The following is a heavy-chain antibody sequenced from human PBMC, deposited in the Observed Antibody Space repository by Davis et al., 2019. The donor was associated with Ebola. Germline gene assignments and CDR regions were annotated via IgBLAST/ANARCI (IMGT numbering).Heavy chain of an antibody. Sequence: PGRSLTLSCAASGFTARNYYISWVRQAPGKGLEWVSVHYRGGPTHYADSVQGRFTISRDDSKNTLSLQMNSLRAEDTAVYYCAKEFSSGYSLGAIFDYWGQGTLVTVSS. CDR1: GFTARNYY. D-gene: IGHD3-22*01. J-gene: IGHJ4*02. CDR3: AKEFSSGYSLGAIFDY. V-gene: IGHV3-66*01. CDR2: HYRGGPT.